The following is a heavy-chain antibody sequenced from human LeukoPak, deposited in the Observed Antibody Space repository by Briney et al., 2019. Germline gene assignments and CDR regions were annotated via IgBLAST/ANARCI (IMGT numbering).Heavy chain of an antibody. CDR1: GFTFSSYA. D-gene: IGHD3-3*01. V-gene: IGHV3-23*01. Sequence: GGSLRLSCAASGFTFSSYAMSWVRQAPGKGLEWVSTISGSGGSTYYADSVKGRFTISRDNSKNTVYVQMKSLRAEDTALYYCGKGPYNDFSSAYYLAYWGQGTLVTVSS. CDR2: ISGSGGST. CDR3: GKGPYNDFSSAYYLAY. J-gene: IGHJ4*02.